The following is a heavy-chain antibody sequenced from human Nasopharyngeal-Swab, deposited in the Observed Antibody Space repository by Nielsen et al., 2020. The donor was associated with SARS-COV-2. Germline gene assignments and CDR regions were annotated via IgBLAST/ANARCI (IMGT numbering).Heavy chain of an antibody. V-gene: IGHV4-39*07. D-gene: IGHD5-12*01. CDR1: GSSISSSSSY. CDR2: IYYGGST. J-gene: IGHJ4*02. Sequence: SETLSLTCTVSGSSISSSSSYWGWIRQPPGKGLEWIGSIYYGGSTFYTPSLKSRVTISVDTSKNQFSLKLSSVTAADTAVYYCARTGVDSGYGSDYWGQGTLVTVSS. CDR3: ARTGVDSGYGSDY.